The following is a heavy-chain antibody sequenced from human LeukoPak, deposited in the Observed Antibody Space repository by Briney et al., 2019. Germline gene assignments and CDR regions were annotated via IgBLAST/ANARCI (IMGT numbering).Heavy chain of an antibody. CDR1: GFTFSSYE. Sequence: GGSLRLSCAASGFTFSSYEMTWVRQAPGKGLEWPSYISSSGTIIYYADSVKGRFTLSRDNAKNSLYLQMNSLRAEDTAVYYCARDGRYFDPDGYYYYYGMDVWGQGTTVTVSS. CDR2: ISSSGTII. CDR3: ARDGRYFDPDGYYYYYGMDV. D-gene: IGHD3-9*01. V-gene: IGHV3-48*03. J-gene: IGHJ6*02.